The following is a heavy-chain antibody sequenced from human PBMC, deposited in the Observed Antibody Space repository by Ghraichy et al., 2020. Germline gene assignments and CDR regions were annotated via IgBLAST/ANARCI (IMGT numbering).Heavy chain of an antibody. Sequence: ASVKVSCKVSGYTLTELSMHWVRQAPGKGLEWMGGFDPEDGETIYAQKFQGRVTMTEDTSTDTAYMELSSLRSEDTAVYYCATSLRDCSGGSCYSVYYYYGMDVWGQGTTVTVSS. CDR1: GYTLTELS. D-gene: IGHD2-15*01. J-gene: IGHJ6*02. CDR2: FDPEDGET. CDR3: ATSLRDCSGGSCYSVYYYYGMDV. V-gene: IGHV1-24*01.